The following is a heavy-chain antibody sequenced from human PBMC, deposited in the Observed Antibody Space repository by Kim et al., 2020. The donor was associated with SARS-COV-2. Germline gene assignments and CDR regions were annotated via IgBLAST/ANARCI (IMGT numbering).Heavy chain of an antibody. CDR3: ARDTMYYYGSGNYYYGMDV. V-gene: IGHV3-48*03. Sequence: GRFTISRDNAKNSLYLQMNSLRAEDTAVYYCARDTMYYYGSGNYYYGMDVWGQGTTVTVSS. D-gene: IGHD3-10*01. J-gene: IGHJ6*02.